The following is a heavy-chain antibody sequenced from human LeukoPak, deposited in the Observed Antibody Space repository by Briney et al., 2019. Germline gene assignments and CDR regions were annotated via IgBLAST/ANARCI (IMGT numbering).Heavy chain of an antibody. CDR1: GFTVSSNY. J-gene: IGHJ4*02. CDR3: ARRRDDFWSGYSIDY. CDR2: IYSGGST. V-gene: IGHV3-53*05. D-gene: IGHD3-3*01. Sequence: GGFLRLSCAASGFTVSSNYMSWVRQAPGKGLEWVSVIYSGGSTYYADSVKGRFTISRDNSKNTLYLQMNSLRAEDTAVYYCARRRDDFWSGYSIDYWGQGTLVTVSS.